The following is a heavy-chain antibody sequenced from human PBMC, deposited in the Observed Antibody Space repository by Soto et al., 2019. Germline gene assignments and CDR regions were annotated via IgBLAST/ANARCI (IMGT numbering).Heavy chain of an antibody. CDR1: GFTFSSYG. V-gene: IGHV3-33*01. Sequence: QVQLVESGGGVVQPGRSLRLSCAASGFTFSSYGMHWVRQAPGKGLEWVAVIWYDGSNKYYADSVKGRFTISRDNSKNXXXXXXXXXRXEXTXXXYXXXXKYSSSWXGRXXXYYYGMDVWGQGTTVTVSS. D-gene: IGHD6-13*01. J-gene: IGHJ6*02. CDR3: XXXKYSSSWXGRXXXYYYGMDV. CDR2: IWYDGSNK.